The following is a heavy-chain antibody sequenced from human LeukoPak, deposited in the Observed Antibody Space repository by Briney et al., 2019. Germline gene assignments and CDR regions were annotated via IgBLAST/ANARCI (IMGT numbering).Heavy chain of an antibody. CDR1: GGSISSSSYY. J-gene: IGHJ4*02. V-gene: IGHV4-39*01. D-gene: IGHD5-18*01. CDR3: ATGFRGYSEYDY. Sequence: PSETLSLTCTVSGGSISSSSYYWGWIRQPPGKGLEWIGSIYYSGSTYYNPSLKSRVTISVDTSKNQFSLKLSSVTAADTAVYYCATGFRGYSEYDYWGRGTLVTVSS. CDR2: IYYSGST.